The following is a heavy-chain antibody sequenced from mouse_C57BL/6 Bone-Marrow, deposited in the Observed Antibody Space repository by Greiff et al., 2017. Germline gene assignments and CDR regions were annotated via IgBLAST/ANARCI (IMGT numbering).Heavy chain of an antibody. CDR1: GYTFTSYW. J-gene: IGHJ2*01. Sequence: QVQLQQPGAELVMPGASVKLSCKASGYTFTSYWMPWVKQRPGQGLEWIGEIDPSDSYTNYNQKFKGKSTLTVDKYSSTAYMQLSSLTSEDSAVYYCARDDRSLFDYWGQGTTLTVSS. CDR2: IDPSDSYT. D-gene: IGHD2-12*01. CDR3: ARDDRSLFDY. V-gene: IGHV1-69*01.